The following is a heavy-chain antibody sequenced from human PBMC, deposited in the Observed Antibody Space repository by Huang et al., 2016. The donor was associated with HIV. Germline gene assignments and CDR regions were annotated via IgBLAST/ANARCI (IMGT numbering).Heavy chain of an antibody. V-gene: IGHV3-49*05. D-gene: IGHD3-3*01. CDR1: GFTFGDYA. Sequence: EVQLVESGGGLVKPGRSLRLSCTASGFTFGDYAMSWFRQAPGKGREWVGCIRSKASGWTTEYAASVKGRFTISRDDSKSIAYLQMNSLKIEDTAVYYCTRENYDFWSGYYKYYFDYWGQGTLVTVSS. CDR2: IRSKASGWTT. J-gene: IGHJ4*02. CDR3: TRENYDFWSGYYKYYFDY.